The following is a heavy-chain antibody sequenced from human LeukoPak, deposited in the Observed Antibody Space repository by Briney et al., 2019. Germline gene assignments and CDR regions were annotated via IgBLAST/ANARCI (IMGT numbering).Heavy chain of an antibody. CDR3: ARDCSSTSCYPHLPHRARFDP. J-gene: IGHJ5*02. CDR2: IIPIFGTA. Sequence: SVKVSCKASGGTFSSYAISWVRQAPGQGLEWMGGIIPIFGTANYAQKFQGRVTITTDESTSTAYMELSSLRSENTAVYYCARDCSSTSCYPHLPHRARFDPWRQGTLLTVPS. CDR1: GGTFSSYA. D-gene: IGHD2-2*01. V-gene: IGHV1-69*05.